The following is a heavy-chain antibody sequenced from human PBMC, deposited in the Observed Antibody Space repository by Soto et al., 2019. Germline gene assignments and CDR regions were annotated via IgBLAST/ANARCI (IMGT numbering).Heavy chain of an antibody. J-gene: IGHJ2*01. D-gene: IGHD4-17*01. CDR3: ARNYGGNSQFFDL. CDR2: FFHTGTA. V-gene: IGHV4-59*11. CDR1: GDAISRHY. Sequence: SETLSLTCSVSGDAISRHYWSWIRQSPGKGLEWLGYFFHTGTALYNPSLKSRVSMSVDTSKNQFSLRLTSVIPADTAVYFCARNYGGNSQFFDLWGRGTLVTVSS.